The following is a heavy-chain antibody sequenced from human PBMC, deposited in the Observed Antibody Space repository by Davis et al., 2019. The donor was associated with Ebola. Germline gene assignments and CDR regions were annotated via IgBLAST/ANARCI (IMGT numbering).Heavy chain of an antibody. CDR1: GFPFSSHA. D-gene: IGHD1-14*01. V-gene: IGHV3-23*01. J-gene: IGHJ4*02. CDR3: AKAPLSTGRVFFDY. Sequence: GESLKISCAASGFPFSSHAMSWVRQAPGKGLEWVSVISGSGGSTYYAESVKGRFTISRDNSKNTLYRQMNSRRAEDTAVYHCAKAPLSTGRVFFDYWGQGTLVTVSS. CDR2: ISGSGGST.